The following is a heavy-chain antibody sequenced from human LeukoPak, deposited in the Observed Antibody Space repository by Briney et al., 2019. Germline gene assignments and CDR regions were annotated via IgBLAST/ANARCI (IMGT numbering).Heavy chain of an antibody. CDR3: ARDSALAQAVMFDY. CDR2: IDHSGST. J-gene: IGHJ4*02. Sequence: SETLSLTCAVYGGSFSGYYWSWIRQPPGKGLEWTGSIDHSGSTYYNPSLKSRITISVDTSKNQFSLKLSSVAAADTAVYYCARDSALAQAVMFDYWGQGTLVTVSS. D-gene: IGHD6-19*01. CDR1: GGSFSGYY. V-gene: IGHV4-34*01.